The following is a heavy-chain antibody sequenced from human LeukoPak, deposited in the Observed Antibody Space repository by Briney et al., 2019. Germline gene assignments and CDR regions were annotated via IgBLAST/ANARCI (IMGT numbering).Heavy chain of an antibody. D-gene: IGHD1-26*01. CDR1: GGSISSGSYY. V-gene: IGHV4-61*02. CDR3: ARGSGSYWSNDY. Sequence: SETLSLTCTVSGGSISSGSYYWSWIRQPAGKGLEWIGRIYTSGSTNYNPSLKSRVTISVDTSKNQFSLRLSSVTAADTAVYYCARGSGSYWSNDYWGQGTLVTVSS. CDR2: IYTSGST. J-gene: IGHJ4*02.